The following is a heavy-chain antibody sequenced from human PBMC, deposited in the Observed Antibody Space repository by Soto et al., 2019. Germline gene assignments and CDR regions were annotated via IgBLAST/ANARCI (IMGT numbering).Heavy chain of an antibody. V-gene: IGHV6-1*01. CDR1: GDSVSSNSAA. Sequence: KQSQTLSLPCAISGDSVSSNSAAWNWIRQSPSRGLEWLGRTYYRSKWYNDYAVSVKSRITINPDTSKNQFSLQLNSVTPEDTAVYYCARNVGYSYGYNYYYGMDVWGQGTTVTVSS. J-gene: IGHJ6*02. CDR3: ARNVGYSYGYNYYYGMDV. CDR2: TYYRSKWYN. D-gene: IGHD5-18*01.